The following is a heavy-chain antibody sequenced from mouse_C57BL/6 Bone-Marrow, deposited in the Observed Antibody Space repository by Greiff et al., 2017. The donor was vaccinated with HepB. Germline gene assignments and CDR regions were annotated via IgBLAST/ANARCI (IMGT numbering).Heavy chain of an antibody. CDR3: ARAPYDGYFHWYFDV. Sequence: EVKLMESGPSLVRPSQTLSLTCTVTGFSINSDCYWIWIRQFPGNKLEYIGYTFYSGITYYNPSLESRTYITRDTSKNQFSLKLSSVTTEDTATYYCARAPYDGYFHWYFDVWGTGTTVTVSS. CDR2: TFYSGIT. V-gene: IGHV3-3*01. D-gene: IGHD2-3*01. J-gene: IGHJ1*03. CDR1: GFSINSDCY.